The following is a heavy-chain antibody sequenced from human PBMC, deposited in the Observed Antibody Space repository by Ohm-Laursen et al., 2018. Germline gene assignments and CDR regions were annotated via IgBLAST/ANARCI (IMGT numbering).Heavy chain of an antibody. V-gene: IGHV4-59*12. CDR1: GGSISSYY. CDR2: MYNSASA. CDR3: AGRGY. J-gene: IGHJ4*02. Sequence: SETLSLTCPVSGGSISSYYWSWIRQPPGKGLEWIGPMYNSASANYNPSLKSRVTISVDTSKNQFSLKLSSVTAADTAVYYCAGRGYWGQGTLVTVSS.